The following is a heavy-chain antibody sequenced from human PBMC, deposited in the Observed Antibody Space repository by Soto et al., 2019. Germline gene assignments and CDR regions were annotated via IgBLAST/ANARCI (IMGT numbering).Heavy chain of an antibody. J-gene: IGHJ5*01. D-gene: IGHD2-8*01. Sequence: QVQLVESGGGVVQPGRSLRLSCAASGFTFSNYGIHWVRQAPGKGLEWVAVISYDGNNKYYADSVEGRFTISRDNSKNPVYLQMNSLRDEDTAMYYCAQDTGYCTKGVCLSNWFDSWGQGTLVTVSS. CDR1: GFTFSNYG. CDR2: ISYDGNNK. V-gene: IGHV3-30*18. CDR3: AQDTGYCTKGVCLSNWFDS.